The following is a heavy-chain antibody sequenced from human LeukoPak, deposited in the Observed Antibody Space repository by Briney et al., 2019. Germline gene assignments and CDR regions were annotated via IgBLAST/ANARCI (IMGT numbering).Heavy chain of an antibody. CDR2: ISSSGSTI. CDR3: ARADGGGVGLSYFDY. D-gene: IGHD3-16*01. J-gene: IGHJ4*02. Sequence: PGGSLRLSCAASGFTFSSYEMNWVRQAPGKGLEWVSYISSSGSTIYYADSVKGRFTISRDNAKNSLYLQMNSLRAEDTAVYYCARADGGGVGLSYFDYWGQGTLVTVSS. CDR1: GFTFSSYE. V-gene: IGHV3-48*03.